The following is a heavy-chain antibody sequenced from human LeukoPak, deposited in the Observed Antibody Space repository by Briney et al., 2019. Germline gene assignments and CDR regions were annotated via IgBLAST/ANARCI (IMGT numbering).Heavy chain of an antibody. V-gene: IGHV4-59*01. D-gene: IGHD3-3*01. CDR2: ISYSGSP. J-gene: IGHJ4*02. Sequence: SETLSLTCTVSGGSISSYYWSWIRQPPGKGLEWIGYISYSGSPNYNPSLKSRVTISVETSKNQFSLKLTSVTAADTAVYYCARYVGYDFWSGFQHLDYWGQGTLVTVSS. CDR1: GGSISSYY. CDR3: ARYVGYDFWSGFQHLDY.